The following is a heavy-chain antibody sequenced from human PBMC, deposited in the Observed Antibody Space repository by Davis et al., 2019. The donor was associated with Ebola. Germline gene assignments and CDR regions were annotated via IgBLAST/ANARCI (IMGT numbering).Heavy chain of an antibody. Sequence: GGSLRLSCAASGFTVSSNYMSWIRQAPGKGLEWVSYISSSGSTIYYADSVKGRFTISRDNAKNSLYLQMNSLRAEDTAVYYCARDGPITGTTYKGYWGQGTLVTVSS. D-gene: IGHD1-7*01. CDR3: ARDGPITGTTYKGY. J-gene: IGHJ4*02. CDR2: ISSSGSTI. CDR1: GFTVSSNY. V-gene: IGHV3-11*01.